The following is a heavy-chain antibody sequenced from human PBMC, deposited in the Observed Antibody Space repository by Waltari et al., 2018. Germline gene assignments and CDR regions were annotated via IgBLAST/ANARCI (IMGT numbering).Heavy chain of an antibody. J-gene: IGHJ4*02. Sequence: QVQLQQWGAGLLKPSETLSLTCAVYGGSFSGYYWSWIRQPPGKGLEWIGEINHSGSTTHNQSLRSRVTISVDTSKNQLSRKLSSVTAADTAVYYCARGWGYYDFWSGYSRIDYWGQGTLVTVSS. CDR3: ARGWGYYDFWSGYSRIDY. D-gene: IGHD3-3*01. CDR1: GGSFSGYY. V-gene: IGHV4-34*01. CDR2: INHSGST.